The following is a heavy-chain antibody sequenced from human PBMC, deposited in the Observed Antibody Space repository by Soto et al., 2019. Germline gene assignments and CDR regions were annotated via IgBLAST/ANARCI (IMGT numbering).Heavy chain of an antibody. CDR2: IKEDGSEK. V-gene: IGHV3-7*01. J-gene: IGHJ4*02. CDR3: ARVVAAVGTFGY. CDR1: GFTFSSYW. Sequence: VQLVESGGGLVQPGGSLRLSCVASGFTFSSYWMSWVRQAPGKGLEWVANIKEDGSEKYYVDSVKGRFTISRDNAKNSLYVQMNSLRADDTAVYYCARVVAAVGTFGYWGQGTLVTVSS. D-gene: IGHD6-13*01.